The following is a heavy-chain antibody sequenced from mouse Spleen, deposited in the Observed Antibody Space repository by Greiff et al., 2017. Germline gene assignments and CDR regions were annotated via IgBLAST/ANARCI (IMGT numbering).Heavy chain of an antibody. CDR2: IWSGGST. CDR1: GFSLTSYG. J-gene: IGHJ4*01. Sequence: VQLVESGPGLVQPSQSLSITCTVSGFSLTSYGVHWVRQSPGKGLEWLGVIWSGGSTDYNAAFISRLSISKDNSKSQVFFKMNSLQADDTAIYYCARGGYRYDRYAMDYWGQGTSVTVSS. D-gene: IGHD2-14*01. CDR3: ARGGYRYDRYAMDY. V-gene: IGHV2-2*01.